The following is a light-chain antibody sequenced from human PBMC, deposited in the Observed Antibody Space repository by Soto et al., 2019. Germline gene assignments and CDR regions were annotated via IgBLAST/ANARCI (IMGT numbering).Light chain of an antibody. CDR2: SNN. J-gene: IGLJ1*01. CDR3: AAWDDSLNVFYV. V-gene: IGLV1-44*01. CDR1: SSNIGSNT. Sequence: QSVLTQPPSASGTPGQRVTISCSGSSSNIGSNTVTWYQQLPGTAPKLLIYSNNQRPSGVPDRFSGSKSDTSASLAISGLQSEDEADYYCAAWDDSLNVFYVFGTGTKLTVL.